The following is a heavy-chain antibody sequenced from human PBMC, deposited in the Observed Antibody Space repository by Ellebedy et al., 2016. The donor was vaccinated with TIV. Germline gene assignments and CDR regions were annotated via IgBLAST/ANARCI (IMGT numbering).Heavy chain of an antibody. CDR3: ARDASVYGDSVYWYFDL. V-gene: IGHV3-48*04. Sequence: GGSLRLSCAVSGFTFGAYSMNWVRKAQGKGLEWVSYISTGSSTIYYADSVKGRFTISRDNAKNSMYLQMNSLRAEDTAVYYCARDASVYGDSVYWYFDLWGRGTLVGVSS. D-gene: IGHD4-17*01. CDR2: ISTGSSTI. CDR1: GFTFGAYS. J-gene: IGHJ2*01.